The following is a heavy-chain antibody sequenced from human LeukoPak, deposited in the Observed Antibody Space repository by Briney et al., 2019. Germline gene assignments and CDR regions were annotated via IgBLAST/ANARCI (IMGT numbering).Heavy chain of an antibody. J-gene: IGHJ3*02. D-gene: IGHD3-22*01. CDR1: GGSISGTNW. CDR3: ARAKRYYYDTSGYYLYAFDI. CDR2: IYHSGST. Sequence: PSETLSLTCAVAGGSISGTNWWSWVRQPPGKGLEWIGEIYHSGSTNYNPSLKSRVTISVDKSKNQFSLKLTSVTAADTAVYYCARAKRYYYDTSGYYLYAFDIWGQGTMVTVSS. V-gene: IGHV4-4*02.